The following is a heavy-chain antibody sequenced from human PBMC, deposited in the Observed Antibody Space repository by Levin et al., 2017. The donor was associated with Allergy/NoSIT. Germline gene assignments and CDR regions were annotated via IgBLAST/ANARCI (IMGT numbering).Heavy chain of an antibody. D-gene: IGHD3-22*01. J-gene: IGHJ6*02. CDR2: ISAYNGNT. Sequence: ASVKVSCKASGYTFSRYGISWVRQAPGQGLEWMGWISAYNGNTNYAQKFQGRVSMTTDTSTTTAFMELRSLRSDDTAVYYCARDIYYDTSGRVDYYYGMDVWGQGTTVTVSS. V-gene: IGHV1-18*01. CDR1: GYTFSRYG. CDR3: ARDIYYDTSGRVDYYYGMDV.